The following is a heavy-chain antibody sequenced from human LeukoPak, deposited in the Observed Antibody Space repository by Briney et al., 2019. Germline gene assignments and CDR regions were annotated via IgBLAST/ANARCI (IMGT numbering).Heavy chain of an antibody. CDR1: GGTFSSYA. CDR2: IIPILGIA. V-gene: IGHV1-69*04. Sequence: SVKVSCKASGGTFSSYAISWVRQAPGPGLEWMGRIIPILGIANYAQKFQGRVTITADKSTSTAYMELSSLRSEDTAVYYCAIDSGSRGSSFSHNFDYWGQGTLVTVSS. J-gene: IGHJ4*02. CDR3: AIDSGSRGSSFSHNFDY. D-gene: IGHD1-26*01.